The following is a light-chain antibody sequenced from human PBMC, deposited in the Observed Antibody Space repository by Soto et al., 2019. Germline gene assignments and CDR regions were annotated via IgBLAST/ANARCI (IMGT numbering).Light chain of an antibody. CDR1: SSDVGGHNS. Sequence: QSALTQPASVSGSPGQSITISCTGTSSDVGGHNSVAWYQHNPGKAPKLMIYDVSNRPSGVSSRFSGSKSGNTASLSISGLQAQDEAHYYCSSYTSSSNLVLGNGTKVT. CDR3: SSYTSSSNLV. CDR2: DVS. J-gene: IGLJ1*01. V-gene: IGLV2-14*01.